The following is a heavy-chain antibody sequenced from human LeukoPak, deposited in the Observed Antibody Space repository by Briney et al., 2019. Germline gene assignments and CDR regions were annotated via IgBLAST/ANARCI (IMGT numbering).Heavy chain of an antibody. CDR2: IYYSGST. CDR3: ARASTIMVRGDTAIYYFDY. Sequence: SETLSLTCTVSGGSISSYYWSWIRQPPGKGLEWIGYIYYSGSTNYNPSLKRRVTISVDTSKNQFSLKLSSVTAADTAVYYCARASTIMVRGDTAIYYFDYWGQGTLVTVSS. CDR1: GGSISSYY. D-gene: IGHD3-10*01. V-gene: IGHV4-59*01. J-gene: IGHJ4*02.